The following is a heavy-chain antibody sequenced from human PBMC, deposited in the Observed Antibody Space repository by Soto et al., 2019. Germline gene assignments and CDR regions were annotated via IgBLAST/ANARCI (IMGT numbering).Heavy chain of an antibody. CDR3: AGGGVRGVITRTRDYYGMDV. V-gene: IGHV5-51*01. D-gene: IGHD3-10*01. CDR1: GYSFISYW. Sequence: PGESLKVSCKGSGYSFISYWSGWVRQMPGKGLEWMGIIYPGDSDTRYSPSFQGQVTISADKSISTAYLQWSSLKASDTAMYYCAGGGVRGVITRTRDYYGMDVWGQGTTVT. CDR2: IYPGDSDT. J-gene: IGHJ6*02.